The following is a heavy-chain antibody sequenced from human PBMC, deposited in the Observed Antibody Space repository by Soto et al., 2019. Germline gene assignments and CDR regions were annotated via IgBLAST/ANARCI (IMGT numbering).Heavy chain of an antibody. V-gene: IGHV4-39*01. CDR3: ASSIVVVTAIPGGPVLFDY. J-gene: IGHJ4*02. Sequence: QLQLQESGPGLVKPSETLSLTCTVSGGSISSSSYYWGWIRQPPGKGLEWIGSIYYSGSTYYNPSLKSRVTISVDTSKNQFSLKLSSVTAADTAVYYCASSIVVVTAIPGGPVLFDYWGQGTLVTVSS. CDR2: IYYSGST. D-gene: IGHD2-21*02. CDR1: GGSISSSSYY.